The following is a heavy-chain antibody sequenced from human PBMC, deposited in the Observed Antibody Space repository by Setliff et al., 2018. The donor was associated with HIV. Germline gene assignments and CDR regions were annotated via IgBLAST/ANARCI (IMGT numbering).Heavy chain of an antibody. V-gene: IGHV1-18*01. CDR1: GGTFSSYA. CDR2: ISAYNGNT. CDR3: ARDLDSSGYFNSLNY. D-gene: IGHD3-22*01. Sequence: ASVKVSCKASGGTFSSYAISWVRQAPGQGLEWMGWISAYNGNTNYAQKLQGRVTMTTDTSTRTAYMELRSLRSDDTAVYYCARDLDSSGYFNSLNYWGQGMLVTVSS. J-gene: IGHJ4*02.